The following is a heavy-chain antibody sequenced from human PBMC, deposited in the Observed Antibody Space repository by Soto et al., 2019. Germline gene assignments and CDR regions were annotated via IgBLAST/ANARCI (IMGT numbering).Heavy chain of an antibody. Sequence: QVHLVQSGAEVKKPGASVKVSCKASGYSFTTYGISWVRQAPGQGLEWMGWISGYNGDTNYAQNFQARVTMTTDTSTSTAYMELRSLRSDDTAVYYCAREGVRPYYYYGMYVWGQGTTVTVSS. D-gene: IGHD2-21*01. V-gene: IGHV1-18*01. CDR1: GYSFTTYG. CDR3: AREGVRPYYYYGMYV. CDR2: ISGYNGDT. J-gene: IGHJ6*02.